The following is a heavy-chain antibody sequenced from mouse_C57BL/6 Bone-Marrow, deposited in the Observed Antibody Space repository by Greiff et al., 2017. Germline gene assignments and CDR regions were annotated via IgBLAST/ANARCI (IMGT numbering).Heavy chain of an antibody. CDR2: IDPENGDT. CDR3: NRVITTVVGRYFDV. Sequence: EVQGVESGAELVRPGASVKLSCTASGFNIKDDYMHWVKQRPEQGLEWIGWIDPENGDTEYASKFQGKATITADTSSNTAYLQLSSLTSEDTAVYYCNRVITTVVGRYFDVWGTGTTVTVSS. J-gene: IGHJ1*03. D-gene: IGHD1-1*01. CDR1: GFNIKDDY. V-gene: IGHV14-4*01.